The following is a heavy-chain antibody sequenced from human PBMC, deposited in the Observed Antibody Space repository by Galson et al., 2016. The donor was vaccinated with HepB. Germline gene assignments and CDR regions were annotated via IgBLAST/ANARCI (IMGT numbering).Heavy chain of an antibody. V-gene: IGHV3-11*01. D-gene: IGHD6-6*01. CDR1: GFTFRDYY. J-gene: IGHJ4*02. Sequence: SLRLSCAASGFTFRDYYMAWIRQAPGKGLKWVSYISNRGATKYYADSVKGRFTISRDDAHNSLFLQMNNLRAEYTAVYYCAKVLAARPFDNWGQGTLVSVSS. CDR2: ISNRGATK. CDR3: AKVLAARPFDN.